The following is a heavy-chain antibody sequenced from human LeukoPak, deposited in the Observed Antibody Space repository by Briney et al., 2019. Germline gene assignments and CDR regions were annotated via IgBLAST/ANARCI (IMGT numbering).Heavy chain of an antibody. Sequence: QSGGSLRLSCAASGFTFSSYGMHWVRQAPGKGLEWVAFIRYDGSNKYYADSVKGRFTISRDNSKNTLYLQMNSLRAEDTAVYYCAKIYYSNDGYYYYYYMDVWGKGTTVTVSS. J-gene: IGHJ6*03. CDR3: AKIYYSNDGYYYYYYMDV. CDR2: IRYDGSNK. V-gene: IGHV3-30*02. CDR1: GFTFSSYG. D-gene: IGHD3-10*01.